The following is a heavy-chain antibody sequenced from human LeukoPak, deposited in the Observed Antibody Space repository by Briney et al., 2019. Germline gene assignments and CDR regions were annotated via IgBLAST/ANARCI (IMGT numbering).Heavy chain of an antibody. CDR2: TYYRSKWSN. CDR3: ARYYYDSRGYYYYYFDY. CDR1: RDSVSSNSAA. V-gene: IGHV6-1*01. D-gene: IGHD3-22*01. J-gene: IGHJ4*02. Sequence: SQTLSLTCAISRDSVSSNSAAWNWIRQSPSRGLEWLGRTYYRSKWSNDYAVSVKSRITINPDTSRNQFSLQLNSVTPEDTAVYYCARYYYDSRGYYYYYFDYWGQGTLVTVSS.